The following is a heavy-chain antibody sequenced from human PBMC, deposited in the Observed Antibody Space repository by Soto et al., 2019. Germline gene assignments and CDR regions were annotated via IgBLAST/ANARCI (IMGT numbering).Heavy chain of an antibody. CDR1: GFTFSTSA. D-gene: IGHD3-3*01. Sequence: LRLSCAASGFTFSTSAMAWVRQAPGRGLEWVSTTSGSGGGTYYADSVKGRFTISRINFKNTLSLQMTGLRAEDTAVYYCARDQGHDFWSGYYTNYYGMDVWGQGTTVTVSS. V-gene: IGHV3-23*01. CDR2: TSGSGGGT. J-gene: IGHJ6*02. CDR3: ARDQGHDFWSGYYTNYYGMDV.